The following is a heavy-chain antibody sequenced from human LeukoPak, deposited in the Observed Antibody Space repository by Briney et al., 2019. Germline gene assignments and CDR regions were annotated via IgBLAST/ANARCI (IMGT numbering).Heavy chain of an antibody. CDR2: IYPGDSDT. V-gene: IGHV5-51*01. J-gene: IGHJ5*02. D-gene: IGHD3-10*01. CDR1: GYSFTSYW. Sequence: GESLKISCKGSGYSFTSYWIGWVRQMPGKGLEWMGIIYPGDSDTRYSPSFQGQVTISADKSISTAYLQWSSLKASDTAVYYCARLTMVRGVQNNWFDPWGQGTLVTVSS. CDR3: ARLTMVRGVQNNWFDP.